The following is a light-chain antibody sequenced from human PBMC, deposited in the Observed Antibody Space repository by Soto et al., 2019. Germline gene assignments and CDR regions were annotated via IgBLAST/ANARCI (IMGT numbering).Light chain of an antibody. V-gene: IGKV1-5*01. CDR2: DAS. CDR3: QQYNSYSPAT. J-gene: IGKJ2*01. CDR1: QSVSTW. Sequence: DIQMTQSPSTLSASVGDRVTITCLASQSVSTWLAWYQQKPGKAPKLLIYDASSLQSGVPSRFSGSASGTEFTLTISSLQPDDFATYYCQQYNSYSPATLGQGTKVDIK.